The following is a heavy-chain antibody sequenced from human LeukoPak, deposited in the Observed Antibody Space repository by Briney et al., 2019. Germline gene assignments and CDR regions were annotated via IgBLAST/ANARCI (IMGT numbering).Heavy chain of an antibody. V-gene: IGHV4-34*01. Sequence: PSETLSLTCSVSGDSISSTYYWAWIRQPPGKGLEWIGEINHSGSTNYNPSLKSRVTISVDTSKNQFSLKLSSVTAADTAVYYCARIWKGIFGVVTSPNPYYFDYWGQGTLVTVSS. D-gene: IGHD3-3*01. J-gene: IGHJ4*02. CDR2: INHSGST. CDR3: ARIWKGIFGVVTSPNPYYFDY. CDR1: GDSISSTYY.